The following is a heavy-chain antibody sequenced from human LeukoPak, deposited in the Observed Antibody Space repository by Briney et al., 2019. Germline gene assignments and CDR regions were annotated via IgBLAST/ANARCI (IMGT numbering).Heavy chain of an antibody. D-gene: IGHD2-2*02. CDR3: ARDLLLPAAIGFYYYYYGMDV. J-gene: IGHJ6*02. CDR1: GFTFSSYA. CDR2: ISSNGGST. Sequence: GGSLRLSCAASGFTFSSYAMHWVRQAPGKGLEYVSAISSNGGSTYYANSVKGRFTISRDNSKNTLYLQMGSPRAEDMAVYYCARDLLLPAAIGFYYYYYGMDVWGQGTTVTVSS. V-gene: IGHV3-64*01.